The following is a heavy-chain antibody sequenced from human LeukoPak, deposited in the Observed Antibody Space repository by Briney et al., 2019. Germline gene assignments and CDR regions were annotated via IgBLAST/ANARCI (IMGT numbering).Heavy chain of an antibody. CDR3: ASYSGTYSAFEI. Sequence: SETLSLTCTVSGGSISSGTYYWSWIRQPAGKGLEWIGRIYTSGSTNYNPSLKSRVTISIDTSKNQFSLKLSSVTAADTAVYYCASYSGTYSAFEIWGQGTLVTVSS. V-gene: IGHV4-61*02. CDR1: GGSISSGTYY. J-gene: IGHJ3*02. CDR2: IYTSGST. D-gene: IGHD1-26*01.